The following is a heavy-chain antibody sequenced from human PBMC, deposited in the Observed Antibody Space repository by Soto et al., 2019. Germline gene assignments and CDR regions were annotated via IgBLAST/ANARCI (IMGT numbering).Heavy chain of an antibody. J-gene: IGHJ3*02. CDR1: VFTFGDYA. CDR2: IRSKAYGGTT. Sequence: GSLRLCCTASVFTFGDYAMSWFRQAPGKGLEWVGFIRSKAYGGTTEYAASVKGRFTISRDDSKSIAYLQMNSLKTEDTAVYYCTRGGTYSGSGHAFDIWGQGTMVTVSS. V-gene: IGHV3-49*03. CDR3: TRGGTYSGSGHAFDI. D-gene: IGHD1-26*01.